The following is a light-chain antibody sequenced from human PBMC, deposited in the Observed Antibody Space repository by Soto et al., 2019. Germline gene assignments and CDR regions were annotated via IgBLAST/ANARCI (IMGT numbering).Light chain of an antibody. V-gene: IGKV3-20*01. J-gene: IGKJ1*01. CDR3: QQYGSSLWT. Sequence: ENVLTQSPGTLSLSPGERATLSCRASQSVSTPYLAWYQQKPGQAPRLLIYSTPTRASGIPDRFSGSGSGTDFTLTISRLEPEDFAVYYCQQYGSSLWTFGQGTKVEIK. CDR1: QSVSTPY. CDR2: STP.